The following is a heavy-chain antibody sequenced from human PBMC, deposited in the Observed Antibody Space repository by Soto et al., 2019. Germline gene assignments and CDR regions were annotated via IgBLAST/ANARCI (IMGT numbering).Heavy chain of an antibody. CDR3: ARAHATRYSSSLGENDYFDY. Sequence: ASVKVSCKASGGTFSSYAISWVRQAPGQGLEWMGGIIPIFGTANYAQKFQGRVTITADESTSTAYMELSSLRSEDTAVYYCARAHATRYSSSLGENDYFDYWGQGTLVTVSS. CDR1: GGTFSSYA. D-gene: IGHD6-13*01. V-gene: IGHV1-69*13. CDR2: IIPIFGTA. J-gene: IGHJ4*02.